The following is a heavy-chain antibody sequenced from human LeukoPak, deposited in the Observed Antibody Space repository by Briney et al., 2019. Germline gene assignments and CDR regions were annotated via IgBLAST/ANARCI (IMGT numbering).Heavy chain of an antibody. CDR1: GFIFNKYD. CDR3: ARVFVVRGGDY. Sequence: QPGGSLRLSCAASGFIFNKYDMNWVRQAPGKGLEWLSYINAGGTTIYYADSVKGRFTISRDNAKNSLYLQMNSLRADDTAVYYCARVFVVRGGDYWGQGTLVTVSS. J-gene: IGHJ4*02. V-gene: IGHV3-48*03. CDR2: INAGGTTI. D-gene: IGHD3-10*01.